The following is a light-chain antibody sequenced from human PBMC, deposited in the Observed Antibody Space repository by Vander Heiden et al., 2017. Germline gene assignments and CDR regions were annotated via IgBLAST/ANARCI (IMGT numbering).Light chain of an antibody. CDR3: QQYDSTPWT. CDR2: WAS. Sequence: DIVLTQPPDSLAVSLGERATSNCKSSQRVLYSSNNKNYLAWYQQKPGQPPKLLIYWASTREAGVPDRFSGSGSGTDFTLTISRLQAEDVAVYYCQQYDSTPWTFGQGTKVEIK. V-gene: IGKV4-1*01. J-gene: IGKJ1*01. CDR1: QRVLYSSNNKNY.